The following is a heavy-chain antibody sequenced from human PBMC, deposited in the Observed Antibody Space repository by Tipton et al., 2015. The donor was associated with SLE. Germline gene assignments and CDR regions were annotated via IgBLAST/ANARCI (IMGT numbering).Heavy chain of an antibody. CDR3: ARDHGTMIVVADDAFDI. Sequence: QLVQSGGGLIQPGGSLRLTCAASGLTVSSNYMSWVRQAPGKGLEWVSVIHSGGTTYYADSVKGRFTISRDNAKNSLYLQMNSLRAEDTAVYFCARDHGTMIVVADDAFDIWGQGTMVTVSS. CDR2: IHSGGTT. V-gene: IGHV3-53*01. J-gene: IGHJ3*02. CDR1: GLTVSSNY. D-gene: IGHD3-22*01.